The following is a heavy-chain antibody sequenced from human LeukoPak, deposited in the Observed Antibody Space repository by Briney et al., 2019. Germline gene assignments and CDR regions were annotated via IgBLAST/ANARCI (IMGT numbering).Heavy chain of an antibody. CDR2: IQNDGSK. V-gene: IGHV3-30*02. J-gene: IGHJ4*02. D-gene: IGHD3-10*01. Sequence: PGGSLRLSCAVSGITFSSYGMHWVRQAPGKGLEWVAFIQNDGSKKYADSVEGRLTISRDNSKNTLYLQLSSLRPEDTAVYYCAKQYYHNSGIYHPHLDYWGQGTLVTVSS. CDR3: AKQYYHNSGIYHPHLDY. CDR1: GITFSSYG.